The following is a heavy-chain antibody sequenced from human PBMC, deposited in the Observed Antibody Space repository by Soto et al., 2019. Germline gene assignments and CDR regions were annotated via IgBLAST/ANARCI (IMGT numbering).Heavy chain of an antibody. Sequence: GASVKVSCKASGYTFTDYYIHWVRQAPGQGLEWMGWVNPNSGGTNYAQKFQGWVTMTRDTSISTVYMELSSLKSDDMAVYYCAREGVATANYGMDVWGQGTTVTVSS. CDR3: AREGVATANYGMDV. CDR1: GYTFTDYY. V-gene: IGHV1-2*04. D-gene: IGHD1-26*01. CDR2: VNPNSGGT. J-gene: IGHJ6*02.